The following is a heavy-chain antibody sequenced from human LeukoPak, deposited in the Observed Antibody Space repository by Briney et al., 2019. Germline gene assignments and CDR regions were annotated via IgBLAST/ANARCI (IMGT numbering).Heavy chain of an antibody. D-gene: IGHD5-12*01. V-gene: IGHV1-2*02. CDR2: INPNSGGT. J-gene: IGHJ4*02. Sequence: GASVKVSCKASGYTFTSYYMHWVRQAPGQGLEWMGWINPNSGGTNYAQKFQGRVTMTRDTSISTAYMELSRLRSDDTAVYYCARVEPGGGYDLAYWGQGTLVTVSS. CDR1: GYTFTSYY. CDR3: ARVEPGGGYDLAY.